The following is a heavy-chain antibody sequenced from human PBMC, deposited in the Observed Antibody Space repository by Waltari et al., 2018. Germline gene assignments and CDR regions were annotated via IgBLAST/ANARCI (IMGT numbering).Heavy chain of an antibody. V-gene: IGHV5-51*01. D-gene: IGHD2-15*01. CDR3: ARHVGGYCSGGNCYADF. Sequence: EVQLVQSGAEVKKPGESLKISCKGSGYTFSNYCIGWVRQMPGKGLEWMGIIYPGASETRHSPSFQGQVTISADKSFNTAYLQWSSLKASDTAMYYCARHVGGYCSGGNCYADFWGQGTLVTVSS. CDR2: IYPGASET. J-gene: IGHJ4*02. CDR1: GYTFSNYC.